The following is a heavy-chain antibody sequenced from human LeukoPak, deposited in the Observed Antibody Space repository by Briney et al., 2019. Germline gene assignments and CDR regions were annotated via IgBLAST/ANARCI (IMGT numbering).Heavy chain of an antibody. D-gene: IGHD6-19*01. CDR2: ITDDNRTI. J-gene: IGHJ4*02. Sequence: GGSLRLSCAASGFTFNTYSMNWVRQAPGKGLEWVSYITDDNRTIYYADSVEGRFTISRDNAKNSLFLQMNSLRAEDSAVYYCVARGGWARFDYWGQGTLVTVSS. V-gene: IGHV3-48*04. CDR3: VARGGWARFDY. CDR1: GFTFNTYS.